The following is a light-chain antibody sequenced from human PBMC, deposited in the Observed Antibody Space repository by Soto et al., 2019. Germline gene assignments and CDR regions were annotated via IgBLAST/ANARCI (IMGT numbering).Light chain of an antibody. CDR2: GAS. CDR3: QQYGTSPRT. CDR1: QSVTSGY. V-gene: IGKV3-20*01. Sequence: EIVLTQSPGTLSLSPGERATLSCRATQSVTSGYLAWYQQKPGQAPRLLIYGASSRATGIPDRFSGSGSGTAFTLTISRLEPGDFAVYYCQQYGTSPRTFGQGTKVDIK. J-gene: IGKJ1*01.